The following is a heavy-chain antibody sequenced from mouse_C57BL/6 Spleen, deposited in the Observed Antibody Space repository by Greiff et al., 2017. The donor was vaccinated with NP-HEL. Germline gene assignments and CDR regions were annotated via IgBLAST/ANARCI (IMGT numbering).Heavy chain of an antibody. CDR3: ATYYSNYNWFAY. V-gene: IGHV1-50*01. Sequence: QVQLQQSGAELVKPGASVKLSCKASGYTFTSYWMQWVKQRPGQGLEWIGEIDPSDSYTNYNQKFKGKATLTVDTSSSTAYMQLSSLTSEDSAVYYCATYYSNYNWFAYWGQGTLVTVSA. J-gene: IGHJ3*01. CDR2: IDPSDSYT. CDR1: GYTFTSYW. D-gene: IGHD2-5*01.